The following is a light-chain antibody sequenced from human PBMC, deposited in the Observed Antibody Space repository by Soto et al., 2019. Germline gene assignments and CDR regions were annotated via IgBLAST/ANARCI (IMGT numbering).Light chain of an antibody. CDR1: SSDIGGYNY. V-gene: IGLV2-14*01. Sequence: QSVLTQPASVSGSPGQSITISCTGTSSDIGGYNYVSWYQQHPGKAPKLMIYEVNNRPSGVSNRFSGSKSGNTASLTISGLQAEDEADYHCSSYTSSSSPGVVFGGGTKLTVL. CDR2: EVN. CDR3: SSYTSSSSPGVV. J-gene: IGLJ2*01.